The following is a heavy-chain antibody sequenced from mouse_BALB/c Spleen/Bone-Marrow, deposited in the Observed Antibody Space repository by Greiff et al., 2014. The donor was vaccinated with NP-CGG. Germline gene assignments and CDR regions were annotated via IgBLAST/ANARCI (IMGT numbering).Heavy chain of an antibody. Sequence: EVHLVESGGGLVKPGESLKFSCAASGITVSSYTMSWVRQTPEKRLKWVASITGGGTTYYPDSVKGRFTISRDNARNILYLQVSSLRSEDTAIYYCARHYGYVDAMDYWGQGTSVTVSS. D-gene: IGHD1-2*01. CDR1: GITVSSYT. V-gene: IGHV5-6-5*01. J-gene: IGHJ4*01. CDR3: ARHYGYVDAMDY. CDR2: ITGGGTT.